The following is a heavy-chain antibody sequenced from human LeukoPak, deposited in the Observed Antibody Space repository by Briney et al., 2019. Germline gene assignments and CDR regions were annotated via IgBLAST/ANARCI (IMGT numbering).Heavy chain of an antibody. CDR1: GFTFDDYA. J-gene: IGHJ4*02. V-gene: IGHV3-9*01. CDR3: AKDYDYGFDY. CDR2: ISWNIDNI. Sequence: GRSLRLSCAASGFTFDDYAMHWVRQAPGKGLEWVSGISWNIDNIDYADSVRGRFTISRDNAKNSLYLQMNSLRAEDTALYCCAKDYDYGFDYWGQGTLVTVSS. D-gene: IGHD4-17*01.